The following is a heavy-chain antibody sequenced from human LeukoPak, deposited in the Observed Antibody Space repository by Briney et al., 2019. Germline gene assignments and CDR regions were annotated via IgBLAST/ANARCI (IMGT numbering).Heavy chain of an antibody. J-gene: IGHJ3*02. CDR3: VRDGTTLDAFDI. Sequence: GGSLRLSCAASGFTFSSYAMHWVRQAPGKGLEWVAVISYDGSNKYYADSVKGRFTISRDNSKNQLYLQMNSLRAEDTAVYYCVRDGTTLDAFDIWGQGTMVTVSS. V-gene: IGHV3-30-3*01. D-gene: IGHD1-7*01. CDR2: ISYDGSNK. CDR1: GFTFSSYA.